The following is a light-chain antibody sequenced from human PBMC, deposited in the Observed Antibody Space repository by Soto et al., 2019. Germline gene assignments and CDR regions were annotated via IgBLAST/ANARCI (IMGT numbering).Light chain of an antibody. CDR2: AAS. Sequence: DIQMTQSPSSLSASLGDRVTITCRASQDISNFLAWFQQKPGKAPKSLISAASSLQSGVPSRFSGSGSGTDFTLTISSLQPEDFATYYCQQYKNYPITFGQGTRLEIK. CDR1: QDISNF. V-gene: IGKV1-16*01. J-gene: IGKJ5*01. CDR3: QQYKNYPIT.